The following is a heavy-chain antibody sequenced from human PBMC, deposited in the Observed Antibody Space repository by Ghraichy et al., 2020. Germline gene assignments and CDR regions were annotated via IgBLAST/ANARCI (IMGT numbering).Heavy chain of an antibody. CDR2: IYTSGST. J-gene: IGHJ6*02. CDR3: ARDPGFGAGTLDYYYYGMDV. V-gene: IGHV4-4*07. Sequence: SETLSLTCTVSGGSINSYYWSWIRQPAGKGLEWIGRIYTSGSTNYNPSLKSRVTMSVDTSKNQFSLKLSSVTAADTAVYYCARDPGFGAGTLDYYYYGMDVWGQGTTVTVSS. D-gene: IGHD6-13*01. CDR1: GGSINSYY.